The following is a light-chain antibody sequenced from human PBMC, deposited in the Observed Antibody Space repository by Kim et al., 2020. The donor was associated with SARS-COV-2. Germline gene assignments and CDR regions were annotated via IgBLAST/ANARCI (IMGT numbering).Light chain of an antibody. J-gene: IGKJ3*01. CDR1: QSLVYSDGNTY. V-gene: IGKV2-30*01. Sequence: DVVMTQSPLSLPVTLGQPASISCRSSQSLVYSDGNTYLNWFQQRPGQSPRRLIYKVSNRDSGVPDRFSGSGSGTDFTLQISRVEAEDVGVYYCMQGTHWPLTFGPGTKVDIK. CDR3: MQGTHWPLT. CDR2: KVS.